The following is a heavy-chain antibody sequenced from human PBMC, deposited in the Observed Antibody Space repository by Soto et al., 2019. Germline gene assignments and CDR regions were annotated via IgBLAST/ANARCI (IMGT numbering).Heavy chain of an antibody. Sequence: SETLSLTCTVSGGSISSDGSYWSWIRQHPGKGLEWIGCLFYSGSTYYNPSLKGRVTISVDTSKNQFSLKLSSVTAADTAVYYCARGLAAAGLFGFGPWGQGTLVTVSS. D-gene: IGHD6-13*01. CDR3: ARGLAAAGLFGFGP. V-gene: IGHV4-31*03. CDR1: GGSISSDGSY. J-gene: IGHJ5*02. CDR2: LFYSGST.